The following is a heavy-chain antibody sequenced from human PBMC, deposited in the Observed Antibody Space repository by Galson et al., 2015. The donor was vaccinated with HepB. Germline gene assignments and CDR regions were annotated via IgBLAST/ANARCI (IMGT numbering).Heavy chain of an antibody. J-gene: IGHJ5*01. CDR1: GYTFTSYY. Sequence: SVKVSCKASGYTFTSYYMHWVRQAPGQGLEWMGIINPSGGSTSYAQKFQGRVTMTRDTSTSTVYMELSSLRSEDTAVYYCARDSKPLMGIAAAGGWFDYWGQGTLVTVSS. D-gene: IGHD6-13*01. CDR2: INPSGGST. CDR3: ARDSKPLMGIAAAGGWFDY. V-gene: IGHV1-46*01.